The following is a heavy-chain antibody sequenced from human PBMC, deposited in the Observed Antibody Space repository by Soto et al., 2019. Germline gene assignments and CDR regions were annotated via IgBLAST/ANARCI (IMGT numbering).Heavy chain of an antibody. D-gene: IGHD5-18*01. CDR2: IYESGYT. CDR1: GASVSTGAYY. CDR3: VRALRHTAMVYPWFDP. V-gene: IGHV4-31*03. J-gene: IGHJ5*02. Sequence: SETLSLTCTVSGASVSTGAYYWGWVRQRPGRGLEWIGYIYESGYTYYNTSLKSRLTISLDRSNNQFSLGLTSVTAADTAVYYCVRALRHTAMVYPWFDPWSQGTLVTVSS.